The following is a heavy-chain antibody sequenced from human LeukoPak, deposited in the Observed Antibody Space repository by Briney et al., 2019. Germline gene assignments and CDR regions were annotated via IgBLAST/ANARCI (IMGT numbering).Heavy chain of an antibody. CDR1: GGSISSYY. J-gene: IGHJ4*02. V-gene: IGHV4-59*08. D-gene: IGHD5-18*01. CDR3: ASRKGGYSYGFRFDY. CDR2: IYYSGST. Sequence: SETLSLTCTVSGGSISSYYWSWIRQPPGKGLEWIGYIYYSGSTNYNPSLKSRVTISVDTSKNQFSLKLSSVTAADTAVYYCASRKGGYSYGFRFDYWGQGTLVTVSS.